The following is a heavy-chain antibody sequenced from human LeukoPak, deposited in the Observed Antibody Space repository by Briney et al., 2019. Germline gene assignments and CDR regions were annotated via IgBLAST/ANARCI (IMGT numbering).Heavy chain of an antibody. J-gene: IGHJ4*02. V-gene: IGHV1-18*01. D-gene: IGHD2-15*01. CDR3: ALGYCSGGSCYYFDY. CDR2: ISAYNGNT. Sequence: GASVNVSCKASGYTFTSYGISWVRQAPGQGLEWMGWISAYNGNTNYAQKLQGRVTMTTDTSTSTAYMELRSLRSDDTAVYYCALGYCSGGSCYYFDYWGQGTLVTVS. CDR1: GYTFTSYG.